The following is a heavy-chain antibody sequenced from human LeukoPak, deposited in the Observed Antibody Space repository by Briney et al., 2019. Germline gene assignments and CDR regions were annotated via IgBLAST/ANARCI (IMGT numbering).Heavy chain of an antibody. V-gene: IGHV3-21*01. CDR1: GFTFSSYS. J-gene: IGHJ4*02. Sequence: GGSLRLSCAASGFTFSSYSMSWVRQAPGKGLEWVSSISSSSSYIYYADSVKGRFTISRDNAKNSLYLQMNSLRAEDTAVYYCASLVGDRVYFDYWGQGTLVTVSS. CDR3: ASLVGDRVYFDY. D-gene: IGHD1-26*01. CDR2: ISSSSSYI.